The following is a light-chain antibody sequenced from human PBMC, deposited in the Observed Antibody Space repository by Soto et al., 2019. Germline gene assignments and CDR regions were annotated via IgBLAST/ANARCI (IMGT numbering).Light chain of an antibody. V-gene: IGKV1-5*01. J-gene: IGKJ1*01. CDR2: DVS. CDR3: QQYDTFWT. CDR1: QGISSW. Sequence: DIQMTQSPSTLSASVGDRVTITCRASQGISSWLARYQQKPGKAPKLLIYDVSSLESGVPSRFSGSGSGTEFTLTISSLQPDDVATYYCQQYDTFWTFGQGTKVEIK.